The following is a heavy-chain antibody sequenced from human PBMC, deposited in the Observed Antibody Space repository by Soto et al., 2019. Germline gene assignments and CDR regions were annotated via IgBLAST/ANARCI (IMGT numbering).Heavy chain of an antibody. V-gene: IGHV3-30*18. CDR3: AKVVWTPFPAVYYYGMDV. CDR1: GFTFSSYG. CDR2: ISYDGSNK. Sequence: LRLSCAASGFTFSSYGMHWVRQAPGKGLEWVAVISYDGSNKYYADSVKGRFTISRDNSKNTLYLQMNSLRAEDTAVYYCAKVVWTPFPAVYYYGMDVWGQGTTVTVSS. D-gene: IGHD3-16*01. J-gene: IGHJ6*02.